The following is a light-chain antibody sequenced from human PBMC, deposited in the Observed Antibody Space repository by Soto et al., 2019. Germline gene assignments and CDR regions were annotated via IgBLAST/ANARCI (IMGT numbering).Light chain of an antibody. Sequence: QSALTQPASVSGSPGQSITISCTGTSSDVGGYNYVSWYQQHPGKAPKLMIYDVSNRPSGVSNRFSGSKSANTASLTISGLQVEEGADYSGSSKTGTTTFGLFGGGTKLT. V-gene: IGLV2-14*01. CDR1: SSDVGGYNY. CDR2: DVS. J-gene: IGLJ3*02. CDR3: SSKTGTTTFGL.